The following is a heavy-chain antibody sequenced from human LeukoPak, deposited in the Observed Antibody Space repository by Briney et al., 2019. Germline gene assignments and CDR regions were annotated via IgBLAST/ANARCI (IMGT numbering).Heavy chain of an antibody. D-gene: IGHD3-22*01. J-gene: IGHJ4*02. Sequence: PGGSLRLSCEASEFIFSSYGMHWVRQAPGKRLKGGASIWYDGSNKYHADSVKGRFTISRDNSKSTIYLQMNSLRAEDTAVYYRATARNNYDSSGYSALDYWGQGTLVTVSS. CDR2: IWYDGSNK. V-gene: IGHV3-33*01. CDR3: ATARNNYDSSGYSALDY. CDR1: EFIFSSYG.